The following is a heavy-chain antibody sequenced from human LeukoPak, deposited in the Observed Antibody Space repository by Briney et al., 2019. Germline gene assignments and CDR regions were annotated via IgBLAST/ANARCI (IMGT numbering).Heavy chain of an antibody. D-gene: IGHD6-13*01. Sequence: PSETLSLTCTVSGGSISSYYWSWIRQPPGKGLEWIGEINHSGSTNYNPSLKSRVTISVGTSKNQFSLKLSSVTAADTAVYYCARQSSSSWMRYWGQGTLVTVSS. CDR1: GGSISSYY. V-gene: IGHV4-34*01. CDR3: ARQSSSSWMRY. CDR2: INHSGST. J-gene: IGHJ4*02.